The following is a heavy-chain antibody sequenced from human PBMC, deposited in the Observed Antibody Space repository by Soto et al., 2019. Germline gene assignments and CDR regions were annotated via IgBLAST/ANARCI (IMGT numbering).Heavy chain of an antibody. CDR3: ATGRGP. J-gene: IGHJ5*02. CDR2: IYHSGST. CDR1: GGSISSGGYF. Sequence: QLQLQESGSGLVKPSQTLSLTCVVSGGSISSGGYFWSWIRQPPGKGLEWIGYIYHSGSTYYNPSLKIRVTMSVDRSKNQFAMKLSSVTAADTAVYYCATGRGPWGQGTLVTVSS. V-gene: IGHV4-30-2*01.